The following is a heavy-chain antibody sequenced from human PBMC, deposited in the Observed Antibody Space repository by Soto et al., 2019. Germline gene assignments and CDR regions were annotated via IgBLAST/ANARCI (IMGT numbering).Heavy chain of an antibody. CDR3: ARALFPRNGPQDGLRL. Sequence: QLQLVQSGSEVRKPGASVKVSCKASGYTFTSFGISWVRQAPGQGLEWMGWIGAYNGDTNLAQKFQGRATMTTDTSSNTAYMELRSLRSDDMAVYYCARALFPRNGPQDGLRLWGQGTLVTVSS. D-gene: IGHD2-8*01. CDR2: IGAYNGDT. J-gene: IGHJ4*02. V-gene: IGHV1-18*03. CDR1: GYTFTSFG.